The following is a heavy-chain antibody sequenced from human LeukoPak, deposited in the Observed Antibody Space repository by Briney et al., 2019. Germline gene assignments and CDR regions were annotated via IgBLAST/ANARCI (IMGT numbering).Heavy chain of an antibody. D-gene: IGHD5-18*01. Sequence: SETLSLTCAVSGYSISSGYYWGWIRQPPGKGLDWIGSISHSGSTYYSPSLRSRVTISIDTSKNQFSLRLNSVTATDTAVYYCARVGGYSYGNYYFNYWGQGTLVTVSS. CDR3: ARVGGYSYGNYYFNY. CDR1: GYSISSGYY. V-gene: IGHV4-38-2*01. J-gene: IGHJ4*02. CDR2: ISHSGST.